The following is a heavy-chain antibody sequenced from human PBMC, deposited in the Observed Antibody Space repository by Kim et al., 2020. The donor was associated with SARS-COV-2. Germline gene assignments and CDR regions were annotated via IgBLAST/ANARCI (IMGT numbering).Heavy chain of an antibody. CDR1: GFTLSSYW. V-gene: IGHV3-7*01. D-gene: IGHD6-25*01. Sequence: GGSLRLSCAASGFTLSSYWMSWVRQAPGKGLEWVANIKKDGSEKYYVDSVKGRFTISRDNAKNSLYLQMKSLRAEDTAVYYCARESSSGGYYDGMDVWC. CDR2: IKKDGSEK. J-gene: IGHJ6*02. CDR3: ARESSSGGYYDGMDV.